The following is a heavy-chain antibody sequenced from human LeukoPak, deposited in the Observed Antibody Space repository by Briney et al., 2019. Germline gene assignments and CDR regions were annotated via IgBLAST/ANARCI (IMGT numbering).Heavy chain of an antibody. CDR1: GYTFTGYY. V-gene: IGHV1-2*02. D-gene: IGHD1-26*01. J-gene: IGHJ4*02. CDR3: ATVLSGSYYGYGFDY. CDR2: IIPIFGTA. Sequence: GASVKVSCKASGYTFTGYYMHWVRQAPGQGLEWMGWIIPIFGTANYAQKFQGRVTMTEDTSTDTAYMELSSLRSEDTAVYYCATVLSGSYYGYGFDYWGQGTLVTVSS.